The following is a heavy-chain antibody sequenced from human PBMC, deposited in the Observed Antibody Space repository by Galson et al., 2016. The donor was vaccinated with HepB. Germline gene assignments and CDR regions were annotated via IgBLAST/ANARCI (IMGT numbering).Heavy chain of an antibody. Sequence: SLRLSCAASGLTVSSNYMGWVRQAPGKGLDWVSTIYSDDRTFYADSVKGRFIISRDNSKNTLYLQMNSLRGEDTAVYYCARDRYETAFDIWGQGTMVTVSS. CDR1: GLTVSSNY. CDR3: ARDRYETAFDI. J-gene: IGHJ3*02. V-gene: IGHV3-53*01. CDR2: IYSDDRT. D-gene: IGHD3-16*02.